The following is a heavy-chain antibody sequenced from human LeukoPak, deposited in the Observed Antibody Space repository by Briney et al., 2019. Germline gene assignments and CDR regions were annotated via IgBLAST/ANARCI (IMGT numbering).Heavy chain of an antibody. CDR1: GYTLTSYV. Sequence: GASVKVSCKASGYTLTSYVMHWVRQAPGQRLEWMGWINAGNGNTKYSQKFQGRVTITRDTSASTAYMELSSLRSEDTAVYYCARVVVSFGEFYDCWGQGTLVTVSS. V-gene: IGHV1-3*01. J-gene: IGHJ4*02. D-gene: IGHD3-10*01. CDR3: ARVVVSFGEFYDC. CDR2: INAGNGNT.